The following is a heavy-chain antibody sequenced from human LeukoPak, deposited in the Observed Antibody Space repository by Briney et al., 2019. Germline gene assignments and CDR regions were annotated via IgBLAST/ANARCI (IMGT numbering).Heavy chain of an antibody. Sequence: GGSLRLSCAASGFTFSSYWMHWVRQAPGKGLVWVLRINSDGSSTSYADSVKGRFTISRDNARNTLYLQMNSLRAEDTAVYYCAREGYDILTGYYLGLDYWGQGTLVTVSS. CDR1: GFTFSSYW. V-gene: IGHV3-74*01. J-gene: IGHJ4*02. CDR2: INSDGSST. D-gene: IGHD3-9*01. CDR3: AREGYDILTGYYLGLDY.